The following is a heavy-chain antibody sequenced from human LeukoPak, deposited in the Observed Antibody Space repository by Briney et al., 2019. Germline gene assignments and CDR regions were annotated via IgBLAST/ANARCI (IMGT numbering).Heavy chain of an antibody. Sequence: PGGSLRLSCAASEFAFSNYAMHWVRQAPGKGLEWLAVISFDGVNKYYADSVKGRFTISRDNSRNTLYLQMDSLRVEDTAVYFCARGGDVDVVVAAPADYWGQGNLVTVSS. CDR3: ARGGDVDVVVAAPADY. CDR2: ISFDGVNK. J-gene: IGHJ4*02. D-gene: IGHD2-15*01. V-gene: IGHV3-30-3*01. CDR1: EFAFSNYA.